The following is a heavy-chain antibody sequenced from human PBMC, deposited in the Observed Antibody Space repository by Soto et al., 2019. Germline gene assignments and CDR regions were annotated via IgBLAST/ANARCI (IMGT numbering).Heavy chain of an antibody. D-gene: IGHD3-10*01. CDR2: ISYDGNNK. CDR3: TRGGFGGVITPLRY. V-gene: IGHV3-30-3*01. Sequence: QVQLVESGGGVVQPGRSLRLSCAASGLSFRNYAMRWVRQAPGKGLEWVAVISYDGNNKYYADSVKGRFTISRDNSKNTVYLQLNSLRPEDTAVYYCTRGGFGGVITPLRYWGQGTLVTVSA. CDR1: GLSFRNYA. J-gene: IGHJ4*02.